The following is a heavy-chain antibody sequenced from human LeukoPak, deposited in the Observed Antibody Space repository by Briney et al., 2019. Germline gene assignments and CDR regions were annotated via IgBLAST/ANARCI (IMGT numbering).Heavy chain of an antibody. V-gene: IGHV1-8*03. Sequence: ASVKVSCKASGYTFTGYDINWVRQATGQGLEWMGWMNPISGNTGYAQKFQGRVTITRNTSISTAYMELSSLRSEDTAVYYCARRSAGSSGSSFDYWGQGTLVTVSS. J-gene: IGHJ4*02. CDR2: MNPISGNT. CDR1: GYTFTGYD. D-gene: IGHD3-10*01. CDR3: ARRSAGSSGSSFDY.